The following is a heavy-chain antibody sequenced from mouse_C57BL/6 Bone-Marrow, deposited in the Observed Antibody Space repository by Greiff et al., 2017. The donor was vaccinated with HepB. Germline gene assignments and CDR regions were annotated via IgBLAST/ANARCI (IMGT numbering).Heavy chain of an antibody. Sequence: VQLQQSGAELVRPGTSVKMSCKASGYTFTNYWIGWAKQRPGHGLEWIGDIYPGGGYTNYNEKFKGKATLTADKSSSTAYMQFSSLTSEDSAIYYCARRGDGTAIDYWGQGTSVTVSS. V-gene: IGHV1-63*01. CDR3: ARRGDGTAIDY. J-gene: IGHJ4*01. CDR1: GYTFTNYW. D-gene: IGHD1-1*01. CDR2: IYPGGGYT.